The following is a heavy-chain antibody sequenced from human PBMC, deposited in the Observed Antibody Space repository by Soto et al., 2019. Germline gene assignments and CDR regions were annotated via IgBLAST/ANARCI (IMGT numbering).Heavy chain of an antibody. Sequence: SVKVSCKASGITFSTSAIQWVRQARGHRLEWIGWVVVGSGDTNYAQNFQQRVTITRDMSTSTAYMELSSLRSEDTAVYYCAAWLGYCINGLCPQVFYYDNGMDVWG. CDR2: VVVGSGDT. CDR3: AAWLGYCINGLCPQVFYYDNGMDV. V-gene: IGHV1-58*02. J-gene: IGHJ6*02. CDR1: GITFSTSA. D-gene: IGHD2-8*01.